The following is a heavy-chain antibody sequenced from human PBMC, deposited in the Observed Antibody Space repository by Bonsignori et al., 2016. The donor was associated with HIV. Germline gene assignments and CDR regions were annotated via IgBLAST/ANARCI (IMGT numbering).Heavy chain of an antibody. J-gene: IGHJ3*02. Sequence: WIRQPPGKGLEWIGSIYHSGSTYYNPSLKSRVTISVDTSKNQFSLKLSSVTAADTAVYYCARDDVVVVAAARGAFDIWGQGTMVTVSS. CDR3: ARDDVVVVAAARGAFDI. V-gene: IGHV4-38-2*02. D-gene: IGHD2-15*01. CDR2: IYHSGST.